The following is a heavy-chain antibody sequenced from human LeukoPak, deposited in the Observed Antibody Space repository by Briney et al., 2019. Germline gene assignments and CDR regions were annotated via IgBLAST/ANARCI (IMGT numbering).Heavy chain of an antibody. D-gene: IGHD3-3*01. CDR3: ASSLEWLLKFDP. CDR2: IYYSGST. J-gene: IGHJ5*02. V-gene: IGHV4-59*01. CDR1: VGSISSYD. Sequence: SETLSLTCTVSVGSISSYDWSWIRQPPGKGLEWIGYIYYSGSTNYNPSLKSRVTISVDTSKNQFSLKLSSVTAADTAVYYCASSLEWLLKFDPWGQGTLVTVSS.